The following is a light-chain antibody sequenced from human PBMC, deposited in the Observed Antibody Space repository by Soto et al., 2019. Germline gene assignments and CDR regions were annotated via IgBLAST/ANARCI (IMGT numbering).Light chain of an antibody. CDR2: LGS. Sequence: DIVMTQSPLSLPVTPGEPASISCRSSQSLLHSNGYNYLDWYLQKPGQSPQLLIYLGSNRASGVPDRFSGSGSGTDFTLKISRVEAEDVGVYYCMQPLQTLGLTFSGGTKVEIK. CDR1: QSLLHSNGYNY. CDR3: MQPLQTLGLT. J-gene: IGKJ4*01. V-gene: IGKV2-28*01.